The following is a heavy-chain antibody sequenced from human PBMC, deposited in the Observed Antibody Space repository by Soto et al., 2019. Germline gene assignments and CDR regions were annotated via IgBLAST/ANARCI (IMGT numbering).Heavy chain of an antibody. CDR2: IYSGGST. CDR1: GFTVSSNY. V-gene: IGHV3-66*01. CDR3: ARGHGSGSYYNGMDYYYYMDV. J-gene: IGHJ6*03. D-gene: IGHD3-10*01. Sequence: GGSLRLSCAASGFTVSSNYMSWVRQAPGKGLEWVSVIYSGGSTYYADSVKGRFTISRDNSKNTLYLQMNSLRAEDTAVYYWARGHGSGSYYNGMDYYYYMDVWGKGTTVTVSS.